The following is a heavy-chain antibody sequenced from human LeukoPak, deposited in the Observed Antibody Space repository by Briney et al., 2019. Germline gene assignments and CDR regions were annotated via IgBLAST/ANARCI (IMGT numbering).Heavy chain of an antibody. V-gene: IGHV1-2*02. Sequence: ASVKVSCKASGYTFTSYYMHWVRQAPGQGLEWMGWINPNSGGTNYAQKFQGRVTMTRDTSISTAYMELSRLRSDDTAVYYCARAPTYCSGGSCYSAKFDYWGQGTLVTVSS. CDR2: INPNSGGT. CDR1: GYTFTSYY. J-gene: IGHJ4*02. D-gene: IGHD2-15*01. CDR3: ARAPTYCSGGSCYSAKFDY.